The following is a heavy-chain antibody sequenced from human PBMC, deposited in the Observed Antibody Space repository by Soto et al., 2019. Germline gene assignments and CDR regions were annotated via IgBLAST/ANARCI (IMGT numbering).Heavy chain of an antibody. CDR3: ARDSKGYCSSTSCFDP. V-gene: IGHV1-3*01. Sequence: SVKVSCKGSGYTFTSYAMHWVRQDPGQRLEWMGWINAGNGNTKYSQKFQGRVTITRDTSASTAYMELSSLRSEDTAVYYCARDSKGYCSSTSCFDPWGQGTLVTVSS. D-gene: IGHD2-2*01. J-gene: IGHJ5*02. CDR1: GYTFTSYA. CDR2: INAGNGNT.